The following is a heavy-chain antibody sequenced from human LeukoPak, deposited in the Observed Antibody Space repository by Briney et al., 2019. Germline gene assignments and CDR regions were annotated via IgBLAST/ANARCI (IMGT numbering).Heavy chain of an antibody. V-gene: IGHV3-30-3*01. Sequence: PGGSLRLSCAASGFTFSSYAMHWVRQAPGKGLEWVAVISYGGSNKYYADSVKGRFTISRDNSKNTLYLQMNSLRAEDTAVYYCATPNYYDSSGNYFDYWGQGTLVTVSS. D-gene: IGHD3-22*01. CDR2: ISYGGSNK. CDR3: ATPNYYDSSGNYFDY. J-gene: IGHJ4*02. CDR1: GFTFSSYA.